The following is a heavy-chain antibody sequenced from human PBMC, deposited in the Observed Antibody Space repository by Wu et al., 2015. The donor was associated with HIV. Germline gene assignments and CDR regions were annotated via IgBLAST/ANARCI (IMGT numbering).Heavy chain of an antibody. CDR3: AREIQLLHQ. CDR2: ILPIYGTT. Sequence: QVHLVQSGAEVKKPWVLGEGLLQRLLETPSVTMLSTGCDRPPGQGLEWMGDILPIYGTTHYAQKFQGRVTISADESTTTAYIEVRRLRSDDTAVYYCAREIQLLHQWGRGTLVTVSS. V-gene: IGHV1-69*12. CDR1: ETPSVTML. J-gene: IGHJ4*02. D-gene: IGHD5-24*01.